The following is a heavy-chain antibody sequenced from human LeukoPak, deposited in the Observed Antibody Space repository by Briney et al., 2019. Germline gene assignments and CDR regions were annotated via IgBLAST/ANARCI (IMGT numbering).Heavy chain of an antibody. D-gene: IGHD1-26*01. CDR1: GFPFSTYA. J-gene: IGHJ4*02. Sequence: GGSLSLSCAASGFPFSTYAMNWIGQAPGRGLEWVSYMSSSGTKIYYTGSVKGRFTISRDIATKSVYLQMNSLRAEDTAVYYCARGGWETYFDYWGLGTRLTVSS. CDR2: MSSSGTKI. V-gene: IGHV3-48*04. CDR3: ARGGWETYFDY.